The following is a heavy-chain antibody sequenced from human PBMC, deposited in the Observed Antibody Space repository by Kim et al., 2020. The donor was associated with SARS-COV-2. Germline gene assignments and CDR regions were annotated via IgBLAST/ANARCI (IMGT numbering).Heavy chain of an antibody. D-gene: IGHD3-10*01. CDR1: GYTFTGYY. Sequence: ASVKVSCKASGYTFTGYYMHWVRQAPGQGLEWMGWINPNSGGTNYAQKFQGRVTMTRDTSISTAYMELSRLRSDDTAVYYCASSRITMVRGVMQRVGPGWYWGQGTLVTVSS. CDR3: ASSRITMVRGVMQRVGPGWY. CDR2: INPNSGGT. J-gene: IGHJ4*02. V-gene: IGHV1-2*02.